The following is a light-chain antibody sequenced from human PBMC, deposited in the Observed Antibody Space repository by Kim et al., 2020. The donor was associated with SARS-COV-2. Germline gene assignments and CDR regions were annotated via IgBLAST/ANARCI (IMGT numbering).Light chain of an antibody. CDR2: GAS. V-gene: IGKV3-20*01. CDR1: RSVTRAY. CDR3: QQYGSSPAT. J-gene: IGKJ1*01. Sequence: SPEEKATPSCVARRSVTRAYWAGNQKKPGKAPRLLIYGASSRATGIPDRFRGSGSGTDFTLTISGRKPEDFAVYNCQQYGSSPATFGQRTKVDSK.